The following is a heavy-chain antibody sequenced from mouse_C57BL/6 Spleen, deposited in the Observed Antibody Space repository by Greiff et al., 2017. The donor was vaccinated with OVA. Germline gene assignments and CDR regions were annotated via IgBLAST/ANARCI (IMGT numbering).Heavy chain of an antibody. CDR3: TRWGNFAMDY. CDR2: ISSGGDYI. J-gene: IGHJ4*01. Sequence: EVMLVESGEGLVKPGGSLKLSCAASGFPFSSYAMSWVRQTPEKRLEWVAYISSGGDYIYYADTVKGRFTISRDNARNTLYLQMSRLKSEDTAMYYCTRWGNFAMDYWGQGTSVTVSS. V-gene: IGHV5-9-1*02. CDR1: GFPFSSYA.